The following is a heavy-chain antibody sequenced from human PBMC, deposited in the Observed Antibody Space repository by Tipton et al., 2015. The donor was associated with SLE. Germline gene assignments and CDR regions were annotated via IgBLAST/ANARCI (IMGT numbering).Heavy chain of an antibody. CDR3: ATESGGGYFDY. D-gene: IGHD3-16*01. CDR1: GYKFTSYF. CDR2: ITPNSGGT. V-gene: IGHV1-2*06. Sequence: QLVQSGAEVKNPGASVKVSCKASGYKFTSYFLHWVRLAPGQGLEWMGRITPNSGGTNYAQKFQGRVTMTRDTSISTAYMDLTSLSSDYTAVYYCATESGGGYFDYWGQGTLVTVSS. J-gene: IGHJ4*02.